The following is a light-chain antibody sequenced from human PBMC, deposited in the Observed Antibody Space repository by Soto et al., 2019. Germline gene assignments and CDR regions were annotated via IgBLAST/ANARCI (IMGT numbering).Light chain of an antibody. CDR1: SSNIGINV. V-gene: IGLV1-44*01. Sequence: QSVLTQPPSASGTPGQRVTISFSGSSSNIGINVLSWYQQLPGAAPKLLIYSNDQRPSGVPDRFSGSKSGTSASLAISGLQSEDEADYYCAEWDDSLNGYAFGPGTKVTVL. CDR3: AEWDDSLNGYA. CDR2: SND. J-gene: IGLJ1*01.